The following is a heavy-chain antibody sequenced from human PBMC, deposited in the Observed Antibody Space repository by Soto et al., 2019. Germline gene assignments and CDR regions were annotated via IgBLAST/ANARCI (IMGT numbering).Heavy chain of an antibody. Sequence: GGSLRLSCAASGFTFSSYGMHWVRQAPGKGLEWVAVISYDGSNKYYADSVKGRFTISRDNSKNTLYLQMNSLRAEDTAIYYCARGSNSWLDYWGQGTLVTVSS. CDR1: GFTFSSYG. J-gene: IGHJ4*02. D-gene: IGHD6-13*01. CDR2: ISYDGSNK. CDR3: ARGSNSWLDY. V-gene: IGHV3-30*03.